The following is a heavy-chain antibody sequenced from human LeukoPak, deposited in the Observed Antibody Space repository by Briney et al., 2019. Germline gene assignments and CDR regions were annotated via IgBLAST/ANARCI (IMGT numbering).Heavy chain of an antibody. Sequence: SETLSLTCTVSVGSISSSTYYWGWIRQPPGQGLEWIGAIYYTGTTYYNPSLRSRVTISVDTSKNHFSLNLSSVTAADTALYYCASAPRQGSIGGLDYWGQGTLVTVSS. D-gene: IGHD3-16*01. CDR1: VGSISSSTYY. CDR2: IYYTGTT. V-gene: IGHV4-39*02. J-gene: IGHJ4*02. CDR3: ASAPRQGSIGGLDY.